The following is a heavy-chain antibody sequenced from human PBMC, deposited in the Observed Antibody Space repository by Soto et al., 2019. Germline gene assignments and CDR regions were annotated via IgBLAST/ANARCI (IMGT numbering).Heavy chain of an antibody. D-gene: IGHD2-2*01. Sequence: SETLSLTCTVSGGSISSYYWSWIRHPAGKVLAWIGRIYTSGSTTYNPSLKSRVTMSVDTSKNQFSLKLSSVTSAGTAVYSCPRDGVVGPAAIMYGWLDPWGQGTLVTVSS. CDR2: IYTSGST. CDR1: GGSISSYY. V-gene: IGHV4-4*07. J-gene: IGHJ5*02. CDR3: PRDGVVGPAAIMYGWLDP.